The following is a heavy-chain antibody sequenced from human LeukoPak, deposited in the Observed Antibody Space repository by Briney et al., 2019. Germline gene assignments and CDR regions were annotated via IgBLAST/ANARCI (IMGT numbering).Heavy chain of an antibody. CDR1: GFTFSSYT. V-gene: IGHV3-48*01. D-gene: IGHD3-22*01. CDR2: IGSTSSTV. CDR3: ARDHHRRLYDSQARDTFDI. Sequence: GGSLRLSCAASGFTFSSYTMNWVRQAPGKGLEWVSYIGSTSSTVYYADPVKGRFTISRDNAENSLYLQMKSLRAEDTAVYYCARDHHRRLYDSQARDTFDIWGQGTMVTVSS. J-gene: IGHJ3*02.